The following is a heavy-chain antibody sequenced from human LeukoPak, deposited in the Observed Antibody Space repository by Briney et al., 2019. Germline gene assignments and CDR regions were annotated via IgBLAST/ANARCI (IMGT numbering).Heavy chain of an antibody. D-gene: IGHD6-13*01. V-gene: IGHV3-11*04. J-gene: IGHJ4*02. CDR1: GFTFSDYY. CDR3: AKQAAADSY. CDR2: ISNTGGTI. Sequence: KSGGSLRLSCAASGFTFSDYYMTWIRQAPGKGLEWVSYISNTGGTIYYADSVKGRFTISRDNSKNTLYLQMNSLRAEDTAVYYCAKQAAADSYWGQGTLVAVSS.